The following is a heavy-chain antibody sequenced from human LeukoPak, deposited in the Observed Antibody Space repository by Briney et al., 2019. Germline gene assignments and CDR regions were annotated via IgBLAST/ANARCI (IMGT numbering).Heavy chain of an antibody. CDR3: ARDVTVVTPGYYYYGMDV. D-gene: IGHD4-23*01. V-gene: IGHV1-2*02. CDR1: GYTFTGYY. J-gene: IGHJ6*02. CDR2: INPNSGGT. Sequence: ASVRVSCKASGYTFTGYYMHWVRQAPGQGREWMGWINPNSGGTNYAQKFQGRVTMTRDTSFSTAYMELRRLRSDDTAVYYCARDVTVVTPGYYYYGMDVWGQGTTVTVSS.